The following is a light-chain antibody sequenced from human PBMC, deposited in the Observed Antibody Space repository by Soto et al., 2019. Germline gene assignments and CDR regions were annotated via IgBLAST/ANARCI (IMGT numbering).Light chain of an antibody. CDR2: DAS. CDR3: QQYDSSPLT. Sequence: EIVLTQSPDTLSLSPGERATLSCRASQSVDSNYLAWYQQKPGQAPRVLIYDASIRATGIPDRFSGSGSGTDFTLTISRLETADSAVYYCQQYDSSPLTSGGATKVDI. J-gene: IGKJ4*01. V-gene: IGKV3-20*01. CDR1: QSVDSNY.